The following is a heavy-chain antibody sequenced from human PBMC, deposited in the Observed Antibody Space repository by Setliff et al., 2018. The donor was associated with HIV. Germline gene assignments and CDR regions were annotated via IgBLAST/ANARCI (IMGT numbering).Heavy chain of an antibody. Sequence: ASVKVSCKASGGTVSSYAINWVRQAPGQGLEWMGGIIPIFGPANYAQKFQDRVTITTDESTSTAYMELSSLKSEDTAVYYCAKDLGDNFWSGFSEVNWFDPWGQGTLVTVSS. CDR3: AKDLGDNFWSGFSEVNWFDP. J-gene: IGHJ5*02. CDR1: GGTVSSYA. CDR2: IIPIFGPA. V-gene: IGHV1-69*05. D-gene: IGHD3-3*01.